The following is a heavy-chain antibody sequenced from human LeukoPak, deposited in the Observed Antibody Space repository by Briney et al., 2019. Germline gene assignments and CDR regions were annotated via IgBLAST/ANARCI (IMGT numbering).Heavy chain of an antibody. Sequence: PWGSLRLSCAASVFTFSTYWMNWVRQAPGKGLEWVASIKGDGSDKYYVHSVKDRFTISRDNAKNSLFLQMNSLRVEDTAVYYCARETYASGDHWGQGTLVTVSS. CDR3: ARETYASGDH. CDR2: IKGDGSDK. D-gene: IGHD2-2*01. CDR1: VFTFSTYW. V-gene: IGHV3-7*01. J-gene: IGHJ5*02.